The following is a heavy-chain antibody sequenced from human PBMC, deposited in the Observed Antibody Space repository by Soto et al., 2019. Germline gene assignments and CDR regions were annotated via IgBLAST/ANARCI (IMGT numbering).Heavy chain of an antibody. CDR3: ALLPLGYCSGGSCYSAFDI. Sequence: GGSLRLSCAASGFTFSSYGMHWVRQAPGKGLEWVAVTWYDGSNKYYADSVKGRFTISRDNSKNTLYLQMNSLRAEDTAVYYCALLPLGYCSGGSCYSAFDIWGQGTMVTVSS. CDR1: GFTFSSYG. CDR2: TWYDGSNK. J-gene: IGHJ3*02. D-gene: IGHD2-15*01. V-gene: IGHV3-33*01.